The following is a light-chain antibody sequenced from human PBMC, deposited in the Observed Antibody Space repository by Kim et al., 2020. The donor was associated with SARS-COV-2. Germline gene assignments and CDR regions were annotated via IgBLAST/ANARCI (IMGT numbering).Light chain of an antibody. CDR1: QTIRTY. V-gene: IGKV1-39*01. CDR3: QQMYSAPFA. Sequence: DIQMTQSPSSLSASVGGRVTITCRASQTIRTYLNWYQQKPGKAPKLLIFAASSLQSGVPSRFSGSGSGTDFTHTISSLQPEDFATYYCQQMYSAPFAFGPGTKVDI. J-gene: IGKJ3*01. CDR2: AAS.